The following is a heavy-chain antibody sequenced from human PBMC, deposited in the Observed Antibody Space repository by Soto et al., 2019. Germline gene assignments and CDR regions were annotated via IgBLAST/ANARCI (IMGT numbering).Heavy chain of an antibody. J-gene: IGHJ4*02. V-gene: IGHV4-34*01. CDR2: INYSGST. CDR1: GGSFSGYY. CDR3: ARRIVVVAAAKSTPFDY. Sequence: SETLSLTCAVYGGSFSGYYWSWIRQPPGKGLEWIGEINYSGSTNHNPSLKSRVTISVDTSKNQFSVKVSSVTAADTAVYYCARRIVVVAAAKSTPFDYWGQGTLVTVSS. D-gene: IGHD2-2*01.